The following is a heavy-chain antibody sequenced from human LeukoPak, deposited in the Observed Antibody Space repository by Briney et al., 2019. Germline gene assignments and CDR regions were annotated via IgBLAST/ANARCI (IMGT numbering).Heavy chain of an antibody. CDR2: IYYSGST. D-gene: IGHD3-9*01. J-gene: IGHJ4*02. V-gene: IGHV4-59*01. CDR1: VGAISSYD. Sequence: SGTLSLTCTVSVGAISSYDCTSIREPPGPELKCIGYIYYSGSTNYNPSLKSRVTISVDTSKNQFSLKLSSVTAADTAVYYCARHSDDILTGYQGFDYWGQGTLVTVSS. CDR3: ARHSDDILTGYQGFDY.